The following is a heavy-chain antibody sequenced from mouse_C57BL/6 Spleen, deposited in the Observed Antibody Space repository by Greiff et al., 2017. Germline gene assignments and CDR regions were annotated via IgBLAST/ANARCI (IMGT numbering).Heavy chain of an antibody. J-gene: IGHJ1*03. CDR1: GYTFTDYE. CDR3: TRNYGSNWYCDV. CDR2: IDPETGGT. D-gene: IGHD1-1*01. V-gene: IGHV1-15*01. Sequence: QVQLQQSGAELVRPGASVTLSCKASGYTFTDYEMHWVKQTPVHGLEWIGAIDPETGGTASNQKFKGKAILTAGKSSSTAYMELRSLTSEDSAVYYYTRNYGSNWYCDVWGTGTTVTVSS.